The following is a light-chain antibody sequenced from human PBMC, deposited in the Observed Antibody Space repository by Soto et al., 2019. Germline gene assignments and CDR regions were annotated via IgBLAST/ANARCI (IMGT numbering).Light chain of an antibody. V-gene: IGKV3-20*01. Sequence: EMGLTQSPGTLSFSPGEKPTLSCRASQSVGSNYLAWYQQKPGQAPRVLIYGASSRATGIPDRFSGSGSGADFTLTISRLEPEDFAVYYCQQYTTSPFTFGPGTKVDIK. CDR3: QQYTTSPFT. J-gene: IGKJ3*01. CDR1: QSVGSNY. CDR2: GAS.